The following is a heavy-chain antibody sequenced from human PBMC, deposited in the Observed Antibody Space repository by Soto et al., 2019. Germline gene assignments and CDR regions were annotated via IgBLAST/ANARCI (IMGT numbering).Heavy chain of an antibody. CDR2: IYYSGST. CDR3: AREGSLRSFGY. Sequence: PWETLSLTCIVSGGSISSGGYYWSWIRQHPGKGLEWIGYIYYSGSTYYNPSLKSRVTISVDTSKNQFSLKLSSVTAADTAVYYCAREGSLRSFGYWGQGTLVTLSS. V-gene: IGHV4-31*03. J-gene: IGHJ4*02. CDR1: GGSISSGGYY.